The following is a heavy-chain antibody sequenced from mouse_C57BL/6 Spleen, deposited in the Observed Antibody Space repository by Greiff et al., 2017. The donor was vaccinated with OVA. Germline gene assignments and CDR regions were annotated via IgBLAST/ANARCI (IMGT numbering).Heavy chain of an antibody. CDR3: ARRVNYYGSNWFAY. CDR2: INPNNGGT. Sequence: EVQLVESGPELVKPGASVKIPCKASGYTFTDYNMDWVKQSHGKSLEWIGDINPNNGGTIYNQKFKGKATLTVDKSSSTAYMELRSLTSEDTAVYYCARRVNYYGSNWFAYWGQGTLVTVSA. V-gene: IGHV1-18*01. D-gene: IGHD1-1*01. CDR1: GYTFTDYN. J-gene: IGHJ3*01.